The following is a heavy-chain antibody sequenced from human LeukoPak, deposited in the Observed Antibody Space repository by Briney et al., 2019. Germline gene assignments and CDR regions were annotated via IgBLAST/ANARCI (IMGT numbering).Heavy chain of an antibody. CDR1: GGSISSYY. J-gene: IGHJ6*03. CDR2: IYYSGST. V-gene: IGHV4-59*01. D-gene: IGHD2-2*01. Sequence: SETLSLTCNVSGGSISSYYWSWIRQPPGKGLEWIGYIYYSGSTNYNPSLKSRVTISVDTSKNQFSLKLSSVTAADTAVYYCARVYGSTNWSYMDVWGKGTTVTVSS. CDR3: ARVYGSTNWSYMDV.